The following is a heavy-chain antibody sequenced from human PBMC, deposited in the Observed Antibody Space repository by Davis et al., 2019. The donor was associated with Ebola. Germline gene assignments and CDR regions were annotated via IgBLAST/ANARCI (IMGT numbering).Heavy chain of an antibody. Sequence: GESLKISCAASGFTFSTYIMHWVRQAPGKGLEWVSSISSNSRYIYYADSVKGRFSISRDNAKNSLYLQMNSLRAEDTAVYYCARGGYYYSYMDVWGKGTTVTVSS. CDR3: ARGGYYYSYMDV. V-gene: IGHV3-21*01. CDR1: GFTFSTYI. CDR2: ISSNSRYI. J-gene: IGHJ6*03.